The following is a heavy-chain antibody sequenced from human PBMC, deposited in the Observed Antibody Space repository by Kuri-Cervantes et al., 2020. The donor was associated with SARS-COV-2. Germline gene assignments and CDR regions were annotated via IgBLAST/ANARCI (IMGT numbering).Heavy chain of an antibody. CDR3: ARSTPILAAASNRAFDI. J-gene: IGHJ3*02. V-gene: IGHV1-18*01. CDR1: GYTFTSYG. Sequence: ASVKVSCKASGYTFTSYGISWVRQAPGQGLEWMGWISAYNGNTNYAQKLQGRVTMTTDTSTSTAYMELRSLRSDDTAVYYCARSTPILAAASNRAFDIWGQGTMVTVSS. D-gene: IGHD6-13*01. CDR2: ISAYNGNT.